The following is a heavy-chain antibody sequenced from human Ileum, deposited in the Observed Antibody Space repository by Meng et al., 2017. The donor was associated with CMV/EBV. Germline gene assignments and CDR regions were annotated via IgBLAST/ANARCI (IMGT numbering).Heavy chain of an antibody. J-gene: IGHJ5*02. CDR2: INHSGST. CDR1: GGSFSGYY. Sequence: AGYGGSFSGYYWSWIRQPPGKGLEWIGEINHSGSTNYNPSLKSRVTISVDTSKNQFSLKLSSVTTADTAVYYCARIIAAAGRRFDPWGQGTLVTVSS. CDR3: ARIIAAAGRRFDP. D-gene: IGHD6-13*01. V-gene: IGHV4-34*01.